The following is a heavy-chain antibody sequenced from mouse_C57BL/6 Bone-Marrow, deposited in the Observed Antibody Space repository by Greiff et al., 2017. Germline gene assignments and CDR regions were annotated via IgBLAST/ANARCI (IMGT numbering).Heavy chain of an antibody. J-gene: IGHJ2*01. CDR1: GYTFTSYW. CDR2: IDPSDSYT. V-gene: IGHV1-59*01. Sequence: QVQLKPPGAELVRPGTSVKLSCKASGYTFTSYWMHWVKQRPGQGLEWIGVIDPSDSYTNYNQKFKGKATLTVDTSSSTAYMQRSSLTSEDSAVYYCARRLGQGYWGQGTTLTVSS. D-gene: IGHD4-1*01. CDR3: ARRLGQGY.